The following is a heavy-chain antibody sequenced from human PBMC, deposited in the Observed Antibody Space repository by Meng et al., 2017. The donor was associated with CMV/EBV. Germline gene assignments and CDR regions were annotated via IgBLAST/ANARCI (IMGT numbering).Heavy chain of an antibody. CDR3: AGVAYDYGDRHFAY. CDR2: ISSTGTFI. CDR1: GFTFSNAW. Sequence: GESLKISCAASGFTFSNAWMNWVRQAPGKGLDWVSSISSTGTFIHYADSVEGRFTIARDNTKTSLYLQMDTLRAEDTAVYYCAGVAYDYGDRHFAYWGQGALVTVSS. J-gene: IGHJ4*02. V-gene: IGHV3-21*01. D-gene: IGHD4-17*01.